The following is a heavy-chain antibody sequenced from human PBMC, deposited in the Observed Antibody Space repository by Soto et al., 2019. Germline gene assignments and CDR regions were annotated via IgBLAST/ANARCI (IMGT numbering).Heavy chain of an antibody. Sequence: QVQLVESGGGVVQPGTSLRLSCVGSGFTFRSYVIHWVRQAPGKGREWVALTSYDGSNNFYGDSVKGRFTISRHNSRNTVELQVHSLRFEDTALYYCSRWGTTGGLDVWGQGTLVSVSS. D-gene: IGHD3-16*01. V-gene: IGHV3-33*05. J-gene: IGHJ4*02. CDR1: GFTFRSYV. CDR2: TSYDGSNN. CDR3: SRWGTTGGLDV.